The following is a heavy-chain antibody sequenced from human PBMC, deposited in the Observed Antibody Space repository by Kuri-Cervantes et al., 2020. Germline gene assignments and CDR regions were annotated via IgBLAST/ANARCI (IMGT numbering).Heavy chain of an antibody. CDR1: GGSINSGDYY. CDR2: IYYSGST. CDR3: ARVSMPNYGSGSYYLYYFDY. J-gene: IGHJ4*02. Sequence: SETLSLTCNVSGGSINSGDYYWNWIRQPPGKGLEWIGFIYYSGSTYYNPSLKSRVTISVDTSKNQFSLKLSSVTAADTAVYYCARVSMPNYGSGSYYLYYFDYWGQETLVTVSS. D-gene: IGHD3-10*01. V-gene: IGHV4-30-4*01.